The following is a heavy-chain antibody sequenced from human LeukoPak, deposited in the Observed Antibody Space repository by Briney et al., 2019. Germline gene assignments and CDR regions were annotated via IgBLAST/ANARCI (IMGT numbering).Heavy chain of an antibody. V-gene: IGHV3-30*04. CDR3: ARDLWGSYRYPFDY. D-gene: IGHD3-16*02. CDR2: ISYDESNK. J-gene: IGHJ4*02. Sequence: PGRSLRLSCAASGFTFSAYAMHWVRQAPGKGLEWVAVISYDESNKYYADSVKGRFTISRDNSKNTLYLQMNSQRPDDTAMYHCARDLWGSYRYPFDYWGQGTLVTVSS. CDR1: GFTFSAYA.